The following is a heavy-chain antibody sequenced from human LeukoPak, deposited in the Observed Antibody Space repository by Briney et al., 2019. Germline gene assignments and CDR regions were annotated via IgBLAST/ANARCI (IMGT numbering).Heavy chain of an antibody. CDR2: IYYSGST. D-gene: IGHD3-22*01. Sequence: SETLSLTCTVSGGSISSYYWSWIRQPPGKGLEWIGYIYYSGSTYYNPSLKSRVTISVDTSKNQFSLKLSSETAADTAVYYCASQYYYDSSGYFAFDMWGQGTKVTVSS. V-gene: IGHV4-59*12. J-gene: IGHJ3*02. CDR1: GGSISSYY. CDR3: ASQYYYDSSGYFAFDM.